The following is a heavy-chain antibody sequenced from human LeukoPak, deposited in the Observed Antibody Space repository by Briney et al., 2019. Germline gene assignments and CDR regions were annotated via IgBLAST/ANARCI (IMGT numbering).Heavy chain of an antibody. CDR2: ISSSGSTI. J-gene: IGHJ4*02. Sequence: GGSLRLSCAASGFTFSSYEMNWVRQAPGKGLEWVSYISSSGSTIYYADSVKGRFTISRDNAKNSLYLQMNSLRAEDTAIYYWAKAPTATVVFFESWGQGSLVIVSS. CDR1: GFTFSSYE. V-gene: IGHV3-48*03. CDR3: AKAPTATVVFFES. D-gene: IGHD2-8*02.